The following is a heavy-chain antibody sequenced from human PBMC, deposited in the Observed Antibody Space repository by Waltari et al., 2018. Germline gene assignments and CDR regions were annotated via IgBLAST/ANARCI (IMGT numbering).Heavy chain of an antibody. D-gene: IGHD3-22*01. CDR2: IIPIFGTA. CDR1: GGTFSSYA. J-gene: IGHJ4*02. V-gene: IGHV1-69*13. Sequence: QVQLVQSGAEVKKPGSSVKVSCKASGGTFSSYAISWVRQAPGQGLEWMGGIIPIFGTANYAQKFQGRVTSTADESTSTAYMELSSLRSEDTAVYYCARGPDYYDSSGDPFDYWGQGTLVTVSS. CDR3: ARGPDYYDSSGDPFDY.